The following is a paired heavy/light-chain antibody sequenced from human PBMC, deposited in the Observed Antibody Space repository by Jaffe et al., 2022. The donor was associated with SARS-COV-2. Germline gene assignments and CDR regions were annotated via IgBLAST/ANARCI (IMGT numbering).Heavy chain of an antibody. J-gene: IGHJ5*02. CDR3: ARPVWETFGEFHIGWFDP. CDR1: GGSVSSSSYY. CDR2: FYSGST. Sequence: QLQLQESGPGLVKPSETLSLTCTVSGGSVSSSSYYWGWIRQSPGKGLEWIGSFYSGSTYYNPSLKSRVTISVDTSKNQFSLRLTSVTAADTAVYYCARPVWETFGEFHIGWFDPWGQGTLVTVSS. V-gene: IGHV4-39*01. D-gene: IGHD3-10*01.
Light chain of an antibody. V-gene: IGLV3-25*03. J-gene: IGLJ1*01. CDR1: ALPKQY. CDR2: KDS. Sequence: SYELTQPPSVSVSPGQTARITCSGDALPKQYAYWYQQKPGQAPVLVIYKDSERPSGIPERFSGSSSGTTVTLTITGVQAEDEADYYCQSADRSGTLYVFGIGTKVTVL. CDR3: QSADRSGTLYV.